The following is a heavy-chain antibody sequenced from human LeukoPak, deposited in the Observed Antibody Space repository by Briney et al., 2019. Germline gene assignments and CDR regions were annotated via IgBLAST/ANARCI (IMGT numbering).Heavy chain of an antibody. J-gene: IGHJ4*02. CDR1: GYTFTSYG. V-gene: IGHV1-18*01. CDR2: ISAYNGNT. D-gene: IGHD2-2*01. Sequence: ASVKVSCKASGYTFTSYGISWVRQAPGQGVEWMGWISAYNGNTNYAQKLQGRVTMTTDTSTSTAYMELRSLRSDDTAVYYCASINCSSTSCYYDYWGQGTLVTVSS. CDR3: ASINCSSTSCYYDY.